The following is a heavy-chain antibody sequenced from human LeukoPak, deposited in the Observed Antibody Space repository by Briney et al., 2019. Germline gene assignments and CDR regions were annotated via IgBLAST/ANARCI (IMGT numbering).Heavy chain of an antibody. CDR2: ISAYNGNT. CDR3: ARDTRRYYYDSSGSWAYFDY. CDR1: GYTFTSYG. V-gene: IGHV1-18*01. J-gene: IGHJ4*02. D-gene: IGHD3-22*01. Sequence: ASVKVSCKASGYTFTSYGISWVRQAPGQGLEWMGWISAYNGNTNYAQKLQGRVTMTTDTSTSTAYMGLRSLRSDDTAVYYCARDTRRYYYDSSGSWAYFDYWGQGTLVTVSS.